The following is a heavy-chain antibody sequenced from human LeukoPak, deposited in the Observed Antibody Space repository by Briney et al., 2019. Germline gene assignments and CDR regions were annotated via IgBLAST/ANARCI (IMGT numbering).Heavy chain of an antibody. D-gene: IGHD3-10*01. CDR3: AREAYGSGSYYTDYYYYYMDV. Sequence: ASVKVSCKASGGTFSSYAISWVRQAPGQGLEWMGWINPNSGGTNYAQKFQGRVTMTRDTSISTAYMELSRLRSDDTAVYYCAREAYGSGSYYTDYYYYYMDVWGKGTTVTVSS. V-gene: IGHV1-2*02. CDR1: GGTFSSYA. CDR2: INPNSGGT. J-gene: IGHJ6*03.